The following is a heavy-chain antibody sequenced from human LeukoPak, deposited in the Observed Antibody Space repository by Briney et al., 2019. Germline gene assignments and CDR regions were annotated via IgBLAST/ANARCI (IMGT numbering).Heavy chain of an antibody. V-gene: IGHV4-59*01. Sequence: SETLSLTCTVSGGSISSYYWSWLRQPPGKGLEWIGYIYYSGSTNYNPSLKSRVTISVDTSKNQFSLKLSSVTAADTAVYYCARDGGSYYDYYYYMDVWGKGTTVTVSS. CDR2: IYYSGST. J-gene: IGHJ6*03. CDR3: ARDGGSYYDYYYYMDV. CDR1: GGSISSYY. D-gene: IGHD1-26*01.